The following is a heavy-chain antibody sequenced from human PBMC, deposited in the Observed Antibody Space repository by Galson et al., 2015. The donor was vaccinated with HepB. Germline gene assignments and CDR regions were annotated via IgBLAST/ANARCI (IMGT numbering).Heavy chain of an antibody. D-gene: IGHD3-9*01. CDR1: GYTFTSYG. V-gene: IGHV1-18*01. Sequence: SVKVSCKASGYTFTSYGISWVRQAPGQGLEWMGWISAYSGNTNYAQKLQGRVTMTTDTSTSTAYMELRSLRSDDTAVYYCARDGFLNNYDILTGYYTGVDGPEGFDPWGQGTLVTVSS. CDR3: ARDGFLNNYDILTGYYTGVDGPEGFDP. CDR2: ISAYSGNT. J-gene: IGHJ5*02.